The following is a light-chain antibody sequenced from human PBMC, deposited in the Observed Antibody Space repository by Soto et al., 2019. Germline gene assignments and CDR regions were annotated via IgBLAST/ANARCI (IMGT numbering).Light chain of an antibody. CDR1: QSVTSSY. CDR3: QQYGSSPRT. CDR2: GAS. V-gene: IGKV3-20*01. J-gene: IGKJ1*01. Sequence: EIVLTQSPGTLSLSPGERATLSCRASQSVTSSYLAWYQLKPGQAPRLLIYGASSRATGIPDRFSGSGSGTDFTLTISRLDPEDFAVYFCQQYGSSPRTFGQGTKVDNK.